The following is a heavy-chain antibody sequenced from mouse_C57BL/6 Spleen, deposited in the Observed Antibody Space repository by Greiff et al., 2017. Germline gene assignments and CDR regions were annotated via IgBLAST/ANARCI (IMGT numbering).Heavy chain of an antibody. CDR1: GYTFTSYW. V-gene: IGHV1-50*01. CDR3: ARYDGYYVYFDV. J-gene: IGHJ1*03. Sequence: QVQLQQPGAELVKPGASVKLSCKASGYTFTSYWMQWVKQRPGQGLEWIGEIDPSDSYTNYNQKFKGKATLTVDTSSSTAYMQLSSLTSEDSAVYYCARYDGYYVYFDVWGTGTTVTVSS. CDR2: IDPSDSYT. D-gene: IGHD2-3*01.